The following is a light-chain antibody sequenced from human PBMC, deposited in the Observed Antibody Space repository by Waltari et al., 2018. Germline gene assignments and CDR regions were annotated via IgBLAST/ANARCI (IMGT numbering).Light chain of an antibody. CDR3: QQYNSYSYT. Sequence: DIQMTQSPSTLSASVGDRGTITCLASQSISSWLAWYQQKPGKAPKLLIYKASSLESGVPSRFSGSGSGTEFTLTISSLQPDDFATYYCQQYNSYSYTFGQGTKLEIK. CDR1: QSISSW. V-gene: IGKV1-5*03. CDR2: KAS. J-gene: IGKJ2*01.